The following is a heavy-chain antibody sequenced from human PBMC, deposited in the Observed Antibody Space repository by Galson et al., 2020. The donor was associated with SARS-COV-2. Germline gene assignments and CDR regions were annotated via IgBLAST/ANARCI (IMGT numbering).Heavy chain of an antibody. J-gene: IGHJ4*02. Sequence: GGSLRLSCAASGFTFSSYVMHWVRQAPGKGPEWVAVISTDGGNKYYADSVKGRFTITRDNSKNTLYLQVNSLRAEDTAVYYCAREYGSGLVYFDYWGQGTLVTVSS. CDR2: ISTDGGNK. V-gene: IGHV3-30*04. CDR1: GFTFSSYV. D-gene: IGHD6-19*01. CDR3: AREYGSGLVYFDY.